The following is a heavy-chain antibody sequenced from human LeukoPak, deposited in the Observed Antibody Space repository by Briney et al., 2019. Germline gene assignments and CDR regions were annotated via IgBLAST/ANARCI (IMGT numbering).Heavy chain of an antibody. Sequence: ASVKVSCKASGYTFTSYDNNWVRQATGQGLEWMGWMNPNSGNTGCAQKFQGRGTMTRTTSITTAYMELRSLRSEDTAVYYCATGLEVASDDFDIWGQGTMVTVSS. CDR2: MNPNSGNT. D-gene: IGHD2-15*01. CDR3: ATGLEVASDDFDI. V-gene: IGHV1-8*01. CDR1: GYTFTSYD. J-gene: IGHJ3*02.